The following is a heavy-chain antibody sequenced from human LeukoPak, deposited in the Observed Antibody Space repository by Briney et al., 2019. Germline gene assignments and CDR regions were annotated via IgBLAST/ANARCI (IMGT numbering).Heavy chain of an antibody. V-gene: IGHV4-4*07. J-gene: IGHJ4*02. D-gene: IGHD6-19*01. CDR1: GVSISSYY. CDR3: ARRSVYSSGWSHFDS. Sequence: SETLSLTCSVSGVSISSYYWSWIRQPAGKGLEWIGHIYTSGSTNYNPSLKSRVTMSVDMAKNQSSLKLSSVTAADTAVYYCARRSVYSSGWSHFDSWGEGTLVTVSS. CDR2: IYTSGST.